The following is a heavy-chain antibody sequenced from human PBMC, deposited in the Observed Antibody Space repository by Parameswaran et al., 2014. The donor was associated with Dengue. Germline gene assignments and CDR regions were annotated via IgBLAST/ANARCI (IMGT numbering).Heavy chain of an antibody. Sequence: SWVRQAPGQGLEWMGRIIPILDIANYTQKFQGRVTITADKSTSTAYMDLSSLRSEDTAVYYCVRDFWSGPQNWFDPWGQGTLVTVSS. D-gene: IGHD3-3*01. CDR3: VRDFWSGPQNWFDP. J-gene: IGHJ5*02. CDR2: IIPILDIA. V-gene: IGHV1-69*04.